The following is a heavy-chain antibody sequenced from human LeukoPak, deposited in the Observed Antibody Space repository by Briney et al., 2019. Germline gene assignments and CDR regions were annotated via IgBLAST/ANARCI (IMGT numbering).Heavy chain of an antibody. V-gene: IGHV1-69*13. D-gene: IGHD2-2*02. CDR3: ARWAGYCSITNCYTAFDY. CDR2: ITPIFGTA. J-gene: IGHJ4*02. CDR1: GGTFSNYA. Sequence: SVTVSCKASGGTFSNYAINWVRQAPGQGLEWMGGITPIFGTANYAHRFQGRVTITADESTSTAYMELSSLRSEDTAVYYCARWAGYCSITNCYTAFDYWGQGTLVTVSS.